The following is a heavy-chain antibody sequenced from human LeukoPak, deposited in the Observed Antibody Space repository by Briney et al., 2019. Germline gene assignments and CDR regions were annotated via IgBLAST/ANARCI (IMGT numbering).Heavy chain of an antibody. CDR3: PSVLYVGGSYRSHWFDP. Sequence: ASVRVSCKVSGYTLTELSMHWVRQAPGKGLEWMGGFDPEDGETIYAQKFQGRVTMTEDTSTDTPYMELSSLRSEDTAVYYCPSVLYVGGSYRSHWFDPCGQGRLVTVPA. J-gene: IGHJ5*02. D-gene: IGHD3-16*02. V-gene: IGHV1-24*01. CDR2: FDPEDGET. CDR1: GYTLTELS.